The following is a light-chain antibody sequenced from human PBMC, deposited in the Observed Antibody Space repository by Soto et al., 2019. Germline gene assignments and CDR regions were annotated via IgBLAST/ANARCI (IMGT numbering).Light chain of an antibody. CDR2: EVT. CDR1: SSDVGAYKY. CDR3: TSYVGNDIWV. J-gene: IGLJ3*02. Sequence: QSALTQPPSASGSPGQSVTISCTGTSSDVGAYKYVSWYQQYPGKAPKLMIYEVTKRPSGVPDRFSGSKSGNTASLTVSGLQAEYEADYYCTSYVGNDIWVFCGGTKLTVL. V-gene: IGLV2-8*01.